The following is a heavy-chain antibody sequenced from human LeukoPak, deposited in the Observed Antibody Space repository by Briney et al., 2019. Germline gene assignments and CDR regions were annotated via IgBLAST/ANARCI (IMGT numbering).Heavy chain of an antibody. CDR3: AKDTGPVVAAISSAFDI. CDR1: GFTFSSYS. V-gene: IGHV3-21*04. D-gene: IGHD2-15*01. Sequence: GGSLRLSCAASGFTFSSYSMNWVRQAPGKGLEWVSSISSSSSYIYYADSVKGRFTISRDNAKNSLYLQMNSLRAEDTALYYCAKDTGPVVAAISSAFDIWGQGTMVTVSS. CDR2: ISSSSSYI. J-gene: IGHJ3*02.